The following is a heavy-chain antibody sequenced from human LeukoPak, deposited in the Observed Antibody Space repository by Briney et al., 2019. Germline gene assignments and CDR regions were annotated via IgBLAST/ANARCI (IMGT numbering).Heavy chain of an antibody. J-gene: IGHJ4*02. D-gene: IGHD6-25*01. V-gene: IGHV4-38-2*02. CDR3: ARLPRYSSGY. CDR2: IYHSGST. CDR1: GYSISSGYY. Sequence: SETLSLTCTVSGYSISSGYYWGWIRQPPGKGLEWIGSIYHSGSTYYNPSLKSRVTISVDTSKNQFSLKLSSVTAADTAVYYCARLPRYSSGYWGQGTLVTVSS.